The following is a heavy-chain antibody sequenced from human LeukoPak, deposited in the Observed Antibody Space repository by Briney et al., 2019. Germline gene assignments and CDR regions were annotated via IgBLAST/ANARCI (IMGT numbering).Heavy chain of an antibody. Sequence: ASVKVSCKASGGTFSSYAISWVRQAPGQGLEWMRRIIPIFGTANYAQKFQGRVTITTDESTSTAYMELSSLRSEDTAVYYCAREPRADYDSSGYLDYWGQGTLVTVSS. CDR1: GGTFSSYA. J-gene: IGHJ4*02. D-gene: IGHD3-22*01. CDR3: AREPRADYDSSGYLDY. CDR2: IIPIFGTA. V-gene: IGHV1-69*05.